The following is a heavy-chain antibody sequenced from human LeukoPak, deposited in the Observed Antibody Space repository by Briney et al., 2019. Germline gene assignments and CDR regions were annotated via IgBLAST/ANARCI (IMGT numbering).Heavy chain of an antibody. CDR1: GYTFTSYY. CDR2: INPSGGST. D-gene: IGHD5-18*01. V-gene: IGHV1-46*01. J-gene: IGHJ4*02. Sequence: ASVKVSCXASGYTFTSYYMHWVRRAPGQGLEWMGIINPSGGSTSYAQKFQGRVTMTRDTSTSTVYMELSSLRSEDTAVYYCARDTAMDPSFDYWGQGTLVTVSS. CDR3: ARDTAMDPSFDY.